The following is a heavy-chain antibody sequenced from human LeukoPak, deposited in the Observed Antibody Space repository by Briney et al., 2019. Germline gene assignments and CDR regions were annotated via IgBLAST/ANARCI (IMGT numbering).Heavy chain of an antibody. CDR2: IYGDGSST. J-gene: IGHJ5*02. CDR3: TRDPSYSSGWYDQ. Sequence: GGSLRLSCAASGFTFGSYWMHWVRQAPGKGLVWVARIYGDGSSTSYADSVKGRFTISSDNSKNTLYLHLNSLRAEDTAVYYCTRDPSYSSGWYDQWGQGTLVTVSS. D-gene: IGHD6-19*01. CDR1: GFTFGSYW. V-gene: IGHV3-74*01.